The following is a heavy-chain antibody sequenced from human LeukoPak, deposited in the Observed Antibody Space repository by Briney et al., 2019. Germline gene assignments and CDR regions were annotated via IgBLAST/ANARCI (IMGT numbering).Heavy chain of an antibody. D-gene: IGHD3-16*02. CDR3: AKETQFGGVIVTNFDY. CDR1: GFTLASYA. V-gene: IGHV3-23*01. CDR2: ITGSGRST. J-gene: IGHJ4*02. Sequence: GGSLRLSCAASGFTLASYAMSWVRQAPGKGLEWVSAITGSGRSTYYADSAKGRFTLSIDTSKNTLYLQMNSLRAEDTAVYYCAKETQFGGVIVTNFDYWGQGTLVTVSS.